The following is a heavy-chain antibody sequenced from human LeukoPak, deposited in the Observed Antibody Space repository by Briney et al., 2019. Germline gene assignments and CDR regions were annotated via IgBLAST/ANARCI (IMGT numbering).Heavy chain of an antibody. CDR2: IYTSGST. CDR1: GASISSYY. V-gene: IGHV4-4*07. Sequence: SETLSLTCTVSGASISSYYWTWIRQPAGKGLEWIGRIYTSGSTYYNPSPKSRVTMSVDTSKNQFSLKLSSVTAADTAVYYCARGVEMATIGGYNWFDPWGQGTLVTVSS. CDR3: ARGVEMATIGGYNWFDP. D-gene: IGHD5-24*01. J-gene: IGHJ5*02.